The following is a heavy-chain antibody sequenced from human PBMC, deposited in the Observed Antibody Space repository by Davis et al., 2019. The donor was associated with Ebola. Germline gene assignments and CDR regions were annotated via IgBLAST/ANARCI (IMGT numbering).Heavy chain of an antibody. CDR3: ARGSGYSSGWTDY. Sequence: GESLKISCAASGFTFSSYWMSWVRQAPGKGLEWVANINQDGSEKYYVDSVKGRFTISRDNSKNTLYLQMNSLRAEDTAVYYCARGSGYSSGWTDYWGQGTLVTVSS. CDR2: INQDGSEK. CDR1: GFTFSSYW. D-gene: IGHD6-19*01. J-gene: IGHJ4*02. V-gene: IGHV3-7*01.